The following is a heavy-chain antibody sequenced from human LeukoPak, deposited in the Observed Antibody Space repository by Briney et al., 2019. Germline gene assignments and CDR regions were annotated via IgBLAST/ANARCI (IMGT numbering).Heavy chain of an antibody. Sequence: ASVKVSCKASGYTFTSYAMNWVRQAPGQGLEWMGWINTNTGNPTYAQGFTGRFVFSLDTSVSTAYLQISSLKAEDTAVYYCARDRLGYCSGGSCPWDYWGQGTLVTVSS. CDR1: GYTFTSYA. CDR2: INTNTGNP. CDR3: ARDRLGYCSGGSCPWDY. D-gene: IGHD2-15*01. V-gene: IGHV7-4-1*02. J-gene: IGHJ4*02.